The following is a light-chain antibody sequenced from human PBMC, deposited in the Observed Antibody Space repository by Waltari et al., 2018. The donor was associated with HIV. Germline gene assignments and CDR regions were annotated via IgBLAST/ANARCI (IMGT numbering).Light chain of an antibody. CDR2: EDS. J-gene: IGLJ3*02. V-gene: IGLV3-10*01. CDR1: ALPNTY. CDR3: YSTDSSGNHSWV. Sequence: SYELTQPPSVSVSPGQTARITSSGDALPNTYAYWSQQKSGQAPVLVIYEDSKRPSGIPERFSGSSSGTMATLTISGAQVEDEADYYCYSTDSSGNHSWVFGGGTKLTVL.